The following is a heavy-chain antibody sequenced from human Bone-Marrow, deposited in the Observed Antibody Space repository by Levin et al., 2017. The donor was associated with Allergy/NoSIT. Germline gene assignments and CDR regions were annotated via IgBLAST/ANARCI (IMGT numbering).Heavy chain of an antibody. Sequence: GESLKISCAASGFTFSSYGMHWVRQAPGKGLEWVAVIWYDGSNKYYADSVKGRFTISRDNSKNTLYLQMNSLRAEDTAVYYCARAYTISKIDGMDVWGQGTTVTVSS. D-gene: IGHD3-3*01. CDR2: IWYDGSNK. J-gene: IGHJ6*02. V-gene: IGHV3-33*01. CDR1: GFTFSSYG. CDR3: ARAYTISKIDGMDV.